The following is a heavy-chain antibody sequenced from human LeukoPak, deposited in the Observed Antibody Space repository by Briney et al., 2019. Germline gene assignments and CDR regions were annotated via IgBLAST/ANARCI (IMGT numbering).Heavy chain of an antibody. V-gene: IGHV3-23*01. D-gene: IGHD5-18*01. CDR3: ARCGRAGVSGATAMVPVYYYSMDV. Sequence: GGSLRLSCAASGFTFSSYAMSWVRQAPGKGLEWVSAISGSGGSTYYADSVKGRFTISRDNSKNTLYLQMNSLRAEDTAVYYCARCGRAGVSGATAMVPVYYYSMDVWGQGTTVTVSS. CDR1: GFTFSSYA. J-gene: IGHJ6*02. CDR2: ISGSGGST.